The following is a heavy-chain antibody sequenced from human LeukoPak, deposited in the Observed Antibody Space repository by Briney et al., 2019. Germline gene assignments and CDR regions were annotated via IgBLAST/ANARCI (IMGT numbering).Heavy chain of an antibody. V-gene: IGHV3-53*01. J-gene: IGHJ4*02. CDR2: IYSNNT. Sequence: GGSLRLSCTVSGFTVSSNSMSWVRQAPGKGLEWVSFIYSNNTHYSDSVKGRFTISRDNSKNTLYLQMNSLRAEDTAVYYCARRAGAYSHPYDYWGQGTLVTVSS. D-gene: IGHD4/OR15-4a*01. CDR3: ARRAGAYSHPYDY. CDR1: GFTVSSNS.